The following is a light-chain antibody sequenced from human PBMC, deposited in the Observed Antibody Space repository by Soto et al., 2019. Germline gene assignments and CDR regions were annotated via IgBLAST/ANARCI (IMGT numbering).Light chain of an antibody. CDR3: QQYGSSPIT. CDR1: QSFSASN. V-gene: IGKV3-20*01. Sequence: EIVLTQSPGTLSLSPGERATLSCRASQSFSASNLAWYQQKPGQAPRLLIYSASRRATGIPDRFSGSGSGTDFSLTISRLEAEYFAVYFCQQYGSSPITFGQGTRLENK. J-gene: IGKJ5*01. CDR2: SAS.